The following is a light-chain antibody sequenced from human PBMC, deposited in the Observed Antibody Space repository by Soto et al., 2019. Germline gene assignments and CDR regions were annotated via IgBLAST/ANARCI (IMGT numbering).Light chain of an antibody. Sequence: DIQMTQSPSSLSASVGDRVTITCRASQGISNHLAWYQQKPGKVPKILIYAASTLVSGVRSRFSGSGSGTDFTLTISSLQPEDFATDYGQRYSNAPWTFGQGTKVESK. CDR3: QRYSNAPWT. CDR1: QGISNH. V-gene: IGKV1-27*01. J-gene: IGKJ1*01. CDR2: AAS.